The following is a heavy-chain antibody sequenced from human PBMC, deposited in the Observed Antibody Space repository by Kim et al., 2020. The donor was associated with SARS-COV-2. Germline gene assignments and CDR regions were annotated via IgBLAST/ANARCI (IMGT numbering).Heavy chain of an antibody. V-gene: IGHV4-59*01. D-gene: IGHD1-7*01. CDR2: IYYSGST. CDR3: ARVSSFSIGNWNYFAFDI. J-gene: IGHJ3*02. CDR1: GGSISSYY. Sequence: SETLSLTCTVSGGSISSYYWSWIRQPPGKGLEWIGYIYYSGSTNYNPSLKSRVTISVDTSKNQFSLKLSSVTAADTAVYYCARVSSFSIGNWNYFAFDIWGQGTMVTVSS.